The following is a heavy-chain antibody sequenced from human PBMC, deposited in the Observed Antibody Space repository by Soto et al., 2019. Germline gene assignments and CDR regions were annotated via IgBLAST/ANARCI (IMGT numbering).Heavy chain of an antibody. CDR2: ISSSSYTI. V-gene: IGHV3-48*02. D-gene: IGHD3-10*01. CDR3: AREISLSAGSYFDY. J-gene: IGHJ4*02. CDR1: GFTFNTYN. Sequence: RGYLKLSCTASGFTFNTYNMNWVRQAPGKGLEWVSYISSSSYTIKYADSVEGRFTVSRDNGKKSLYLQMNSLRDEDTAVYFCAREISLSAGSYFDYWGQGTLVTRS.